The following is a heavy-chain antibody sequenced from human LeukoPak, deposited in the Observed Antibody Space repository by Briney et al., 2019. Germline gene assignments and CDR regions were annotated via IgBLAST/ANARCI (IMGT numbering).Heavy chain of an antibody. V-gene: IGHV1-2*02. J-gene: IGHJ4*02. D-gene: IGHD6-19*01. CDR3: ARESSSGWYWYY. CDR1: GYTFTGYY. CDR2: INPNSGGT. Sequence: GASVKVSRKASGYTFTGYYMHWVRQAPGQGLEWMGWINPNSGGTNYAQKFQGRVTMTRDTSISTAYMELSRLRSDDTAVYYCARESSSGWYWYYWGQGTLVTVSS.